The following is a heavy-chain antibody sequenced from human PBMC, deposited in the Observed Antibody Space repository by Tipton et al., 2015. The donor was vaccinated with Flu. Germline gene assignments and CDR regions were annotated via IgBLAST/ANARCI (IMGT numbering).Heavy chain of an antibody. CDR1: GFTLTGYW. V-gene: IGHV3-7*01. J-gene: IGHJ4*02. Sequence: SLRLSCAASGFTLTGYWMTWVRQAPGKGLEWVATLNEDGSEKYSVDSVKGRFTISRDNAKNSLFLHMNSLRVEDTAIYYCARGRSGAYWGQGTLVTVSS. D-gene: IGHD3-16*02. CDR2: LNEDGSEK. CDR3: ARGRSGAY.